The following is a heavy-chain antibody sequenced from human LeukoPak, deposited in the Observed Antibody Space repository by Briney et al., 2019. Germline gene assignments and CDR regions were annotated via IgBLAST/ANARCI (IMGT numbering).Heavy chain of an antibody. CDR1: GFTLSSYE. V-gene: IGHV3-48*03. CDR2: ISSSGSTI. CDR3: ARDGRYFDWFPGDYFDY. D-gene: IGHD3-9*01. J-gene: IGHJ4*02. Sequence: PGGSLRLSCAASGFTLSSYEMNWFRQAPGKGLEWVSYISSSGSTIYYADSAKGRFTISRDNAKNSLYLQMNSLRVEDTAVYYCARDGRYFDWFPGDYFDYWGQGTLVTVSS.